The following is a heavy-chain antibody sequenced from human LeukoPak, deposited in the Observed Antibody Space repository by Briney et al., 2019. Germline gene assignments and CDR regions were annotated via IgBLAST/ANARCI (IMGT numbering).Heavy chain of an antibody. Sequence: PGGSLRLSCAASGFTFNNYAMNWVRQAPGKGLEWVSVISGSGGSTYYADSVKGRFTISRDNAKNSLYLQMNNLRAEDTAVYYCARDSHIVVVPAVTTPFAFDIWGQGTMVTVSS. CDR2: ISGSGGST. V-gene: IGHV3-23*01. J-gene: IGHJ3*02. CDR3: ARDSHIVVVPAVTTPFAFDI. CDR1: GFTFNNYA. D-gene: IGHD2-2*01.